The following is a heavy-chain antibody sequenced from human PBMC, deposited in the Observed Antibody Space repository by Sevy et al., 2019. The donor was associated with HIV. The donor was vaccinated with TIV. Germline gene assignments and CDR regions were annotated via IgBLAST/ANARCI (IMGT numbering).Heavy chain of an antibody. CDR3: ARDGGYSDYGMDL. V-gene: IGHV3-48*01. Sequence: GGSLRLSCVASGFTFSSYNFNWVRQAPGKGLELISFSNSGSTIISHADSVKGRFTISRDSAKKSVYLQMNSLRVEDTAVYYCARDGGYSDYGMDLWGQGTTVTVSS. CDR1: GFTFSSYN. D-gene: IGHD2-15*01. CDR2: SNSGSTII. J-gene: IGHJ6*02.